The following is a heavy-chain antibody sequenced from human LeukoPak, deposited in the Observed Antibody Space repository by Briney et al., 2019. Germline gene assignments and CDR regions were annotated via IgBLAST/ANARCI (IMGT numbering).Heavy chain of an antibody. CDR3: ARAISYYYDSSGPFDY. V-gene: IGHV4-34*01. J-gene: IGHJ4*02. CDR2: INHSGST. D-gene: IGHD3-22*01. Sequence: SETLSLTCAVYGGSFSGYYWSWIRQPPGKGLEWIGEINHSGSTNYNPSLKRRVTISVDTSKNQFSLKLSSVTAADTAVYYCARAISYYYDSSGPFDYWGQGTLVTVSS. CDR1: GGSFSGYY.